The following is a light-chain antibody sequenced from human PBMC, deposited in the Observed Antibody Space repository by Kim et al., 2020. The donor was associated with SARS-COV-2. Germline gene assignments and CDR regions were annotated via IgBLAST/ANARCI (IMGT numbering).Light chain of an antibody. V-gene: IGKV3-15*01. CDR3: QHLKT. CDR2: GAS. CDR1: QSVSSN. J-gene: IGKJ1*01. Sequence: ATLAVSPGERATLSCRASQSVSSNLAWYQQKPGQAPRLLIYGASTRATGIPARFSGSGSGTEFTLTISSLQSEDFAVYYCQHLKTFGQGTKVDIK.